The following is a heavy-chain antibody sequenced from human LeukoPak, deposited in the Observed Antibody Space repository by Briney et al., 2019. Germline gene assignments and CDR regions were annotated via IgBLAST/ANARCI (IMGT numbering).Heavy chain of an antibody. J-gene: IGHJ4*01. V-gene: IGHV1-69*06. CDR1: GGTFSSYA. CDR3: ARENSGYDLDY. D-gene: IGHD5-12*01. CDR2: IIPIFGTA. Sequence: GASVKVSCKASGGTFSSYAISWVRQAPGQGLEWMGGIIPIFGTANYAQKFQGRVTITADKSTSTAYMELSSLRSEDTAAYYCARENSGYDLDYWGQGTLVTVSS.